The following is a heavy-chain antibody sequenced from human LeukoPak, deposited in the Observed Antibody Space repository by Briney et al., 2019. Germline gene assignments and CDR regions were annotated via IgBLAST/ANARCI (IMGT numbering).Heavy chain of an antibody. CDR3: AKAYGDYVPTDY. CDR2: IYHSGNT. J-gene: IGHJ4*02. CDR1: GFTISSYY. Sequence: PGGSLRLSCAASGFTISSYYMAWVRQAPGKGLEWVSVIYHSGNTDYADSVKGRFTISRDNSKNTLYLQMNSLRAEDTAVYYCAKAYGDYVPTDYWGQGTLVTVSS. V-gene: IGHV3-53*01. D-gene: IGHD4-17*01.